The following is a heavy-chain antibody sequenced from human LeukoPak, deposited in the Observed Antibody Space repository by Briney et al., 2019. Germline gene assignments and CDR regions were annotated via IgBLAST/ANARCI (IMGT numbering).Heavy chain of an antibody. CDR3: AKRGYSYGDFDY. CDR2: MNPNSGNT. D-gene: IGHD5-18*01. Sequence: ASVKVSCKASGYTFTSYDINWVRQATGQGLEWMGWMNPNSGNTGYAQKFQGRVTMTRNTSISTAYMELSSLRSEDTAAYYCAKRGYSYGDFDYWGQGTLVTVSS. CDR1: GYTFTSYD. V-gene: IGHV1-8*01. J-gene: IGHJ4*02.